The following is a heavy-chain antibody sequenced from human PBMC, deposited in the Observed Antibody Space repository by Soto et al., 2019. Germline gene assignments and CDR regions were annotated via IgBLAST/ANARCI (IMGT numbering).Heavy chain of an antibody. CDR1: SGCIINYY. D-gene: IGHD3-9*01. CDR3: ARGLRYFDWP. Sequence: PSETLSLTCTFSSGCIINYYWTWIRQPPGKGLEWIGYMYYSGSTNYNPSLKSRVTISVDTSKNQFSLKLSSVTAVDTAVYYCARGLRYFDWPWGQGTLVTVSS. J-gene: IGHJ4*02. CDR2: MYYSGST. V-gene: IGHV4-59*01.